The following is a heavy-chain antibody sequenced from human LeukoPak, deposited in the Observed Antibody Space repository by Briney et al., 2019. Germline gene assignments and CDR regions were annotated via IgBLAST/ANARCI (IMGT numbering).Heavy chain of an antibody. CDR3: AGDDCSSTSCFNFDY. D-gene: IGHD2-2*01. J-gene: IGHJ4*02. V-gene: IGHV4-59*01. Sequence: SETLSLTCTVSGGSISNYYLSWIRQPPGKGLQWIGYIYYSGSTYYNPSLKSRVTISVNTSKNQFSLKLSSVTAADTAVYYCAGDDCSSTSCFNFDYWGQGTLVTVSS. CDR2: IYYSGST. CDR1: GGSISNYY.